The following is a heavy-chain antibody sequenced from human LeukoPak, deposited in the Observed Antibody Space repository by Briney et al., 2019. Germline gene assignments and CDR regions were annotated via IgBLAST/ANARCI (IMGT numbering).Heavy chain of an antibody. CDR2: IKQDGSEK. CDR1: GFTFSNYW. V-gene: IGHV3-7*01. J-gene: IGHJ3*02. Sequence: PGGSLRLSCVTSGFTFSNYWMSWVRQAPGKGLEWVANIKQDGSEKYFVDSVKGRFTISRDNSKNTLYLQMNSLRAEDTAVYYCARGVRRRPDAFDIWGQGTMVTVSS. CDR3: ARGVRRRPDAFDI. D-gene: IGHD6-25*01.